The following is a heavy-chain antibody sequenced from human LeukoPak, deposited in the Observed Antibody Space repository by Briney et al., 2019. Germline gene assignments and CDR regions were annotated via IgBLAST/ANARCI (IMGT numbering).Heavy chain of an antibody. J-gene: IGHJ6*02. Sequence: RTGGSLRPSCAASGFTFSSYSMNWVRQAPGKGLEWVSYISSSSSTIYYADSVKGRFTISRDNAKNSLYLQMNSLRAEDTAVYYCAGGYSSSWYYHYYYGMDVWGQGTTVTVSS. D-gene: IGHD6-13*01. V-gene: IGHV3-48*01. CDR1: GFTFSSYS. CDR2: ISSSSSTI. CDR3: AGGYSSSWYYHYYYGMDV.